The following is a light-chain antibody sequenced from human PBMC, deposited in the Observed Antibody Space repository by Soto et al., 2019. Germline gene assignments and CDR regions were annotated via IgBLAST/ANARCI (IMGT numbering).Light chain of an antibody. CDR2: SAS. CDR3: QQFNNSPLT. J-gene: IGKJ4*01. CDR1: QSLRNNY. V-gene: IGKV3-20*01. Sequence: EIVLTQSPGTLSLSPGERATLSCRASQSLRNNYLAWYQQKPGQTPRLLIHSASSRATGIPDRFSGSGSGTDFTLTISRLEPEDFAVSYCQQFNNSPLTFGGGTKVEIK.